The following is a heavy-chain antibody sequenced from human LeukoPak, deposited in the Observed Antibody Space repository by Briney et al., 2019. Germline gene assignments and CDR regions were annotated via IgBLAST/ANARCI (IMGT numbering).Heavy chain of an antibody. CDR2: IRYDGSNK. D-gene: IGHD2-2*01. Sequence: GGSLRLSCAASGFTFSSYGMHWVRQAPGKGLEWVAFIRYDGSNKYYADSVKGRFTISRDNSKNTLYLQMNSLRAEDTAVYYCAKGPFYCSSTSCPSPRFDYWGQGTLVTVSS. J-gene: IGHJ4*02. CDR1: GFTFSSYG. CDR3: AKGPFYCSSTSCPSPRFDY. V-gene: IGHV3-30*02.